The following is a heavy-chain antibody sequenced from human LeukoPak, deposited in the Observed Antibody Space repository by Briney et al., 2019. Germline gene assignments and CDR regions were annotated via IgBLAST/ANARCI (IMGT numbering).Heavy chain of an antibody. D-gene: IGHD6-13*01. V-gene: IGHV3-15*01. Sequence: GGPLRLSCAVSGFTFSNAWMSGVRQSPGKGLEWVGCINSKAGGGRTDYAAPVNGRFTISRDDSKNTLYLQMNSLKTEDTAVYYCTSSSPYSSSWGYFDYWGQGTLVTVSS. CDR3: TSSSPYSSSWGYFDY. CDR1: GFTFSNAW. CDR2: INSKAGGGRT. J-gene: IGHJ4*02.